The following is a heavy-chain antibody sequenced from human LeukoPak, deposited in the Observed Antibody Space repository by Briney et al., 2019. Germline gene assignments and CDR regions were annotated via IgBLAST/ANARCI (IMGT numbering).Heavy chain of an antibody. CDR1: GFTFSDYY. CDR3: AKDLLVDCSSTSCFDY. Sequence: GGSLRLSCAASGFTFSDYYMSWIRQAPGKGLEWVSAISGSGGSTYYADSVKGRFTISRDNSKNTLYLQMNSLRAEDTAVYYCAKDLLVDCSSTSCFDYWGQGTLVTVSS. V-gene: IGHV3-23*01. J-gene: IGHJ4*02. D-gene: IGHD2-2*01. CDR2: ISGSGGST.